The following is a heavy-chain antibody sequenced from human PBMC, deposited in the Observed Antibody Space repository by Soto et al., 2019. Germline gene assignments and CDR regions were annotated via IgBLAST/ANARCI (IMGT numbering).Heavy chain of an antibody. D-gene: IGHD1-1*01. CDR3: ARAGLPYYYYGMDV. CDR1: GYTFTGYY. J-gene: IGHJ6*02. CDR2: INPNSGGT. V-gene: IGHV1-2*02. Sequence: GASVKVSCKASGYTFTGYYMHWVRQAPGQGLEWMGWINPNSGGTNYAQKFQGRVTMTRDTSISTAYMELSGLRSDDTAVYYCARAGLPYYYYGMDVWGQGTTVTVSS.